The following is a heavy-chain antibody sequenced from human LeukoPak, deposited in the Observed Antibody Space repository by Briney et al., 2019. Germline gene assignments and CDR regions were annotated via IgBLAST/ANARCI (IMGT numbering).Heavy chain of an antibody. CDR2: IYYSGST. CDR1: GGSISSSSYY. J-gene: IGHJ4*02. D-gene: IGHD2-2*01. V-gene: IGHV4-39*07. Sequence: SETLSLTCTVSGGSISSSSYYWGWIRQPPGKGLEWIGSIYYSGSTYYNPSLKSRVTISVDTSKNQFSLKLSSVTAADTAVYYCARDTPYCSSTSCRDPLDYWGQGTLVTVSS. CDR3: ARDTPYCSSTSCRDPLDY.